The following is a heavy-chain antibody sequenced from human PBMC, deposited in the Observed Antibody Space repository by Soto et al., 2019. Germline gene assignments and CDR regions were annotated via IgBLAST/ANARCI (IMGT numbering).Heavy chain of an antibody. J-gene: IGHJ5*02. D-gene: IGHD6-13*01. CDR3: ARGAAAGNWFDP. CDR1: GYTFTGYY. CDR2: INPNSGGT. V-gene: IGHV1-2*02. Sequence: ASVKVSCKASGYTFTGYYMHWVRQAPGQGLEWMGWINPNSGGTNYAQKFQGRVTMTRDTPISTAYMELSRLRSDDTAVYYCARGAAAGNWFDPWGQGTLVTVSS.